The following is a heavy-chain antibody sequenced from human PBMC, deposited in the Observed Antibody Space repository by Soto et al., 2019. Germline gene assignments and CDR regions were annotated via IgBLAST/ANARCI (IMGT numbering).Heavy chain of an antibody. CDR3: ARVRYSDNWHGLIDF. CDR1: EGSIIDGAVC. J-gene: IGHJ4*02. CDR2: IYHSGST. V-gene: IGHV4-30-2*01. Sequence: SHPYSVAEGSIIDGAVCWSWKSQPPGRGLEWIGYIYHSGSTYYIPSLRSRVAISMDRAKNQFSLHLSSVTAEDTAVYFCARVRYSDNWHGLIDFWGLGTLVTLSS. D-gene: IGHD4-4*01.